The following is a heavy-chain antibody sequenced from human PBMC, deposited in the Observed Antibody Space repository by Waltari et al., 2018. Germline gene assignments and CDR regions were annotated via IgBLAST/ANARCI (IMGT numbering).Heavy chain of an antibody. J-gene: IGHJ6*04. CDR2: ISSSSSYI. V-gene: IGHV3-21*01. CDR3: ARDSHSRYGGNAGY. D-gene: IGHD4-17*01. Sequence: EVQLVESGGGLVKPGGSLRLSCAASGFTFSSYSMNWVRQAPGKGLEWVSSISSSSSYIYYADSVKGRFTISRDNAKNSLYLQMNSLRAEDTAVYYCARDSHSRYGGNAGYWGKGTTVTVSS. CDR1: GFTFSSYS.